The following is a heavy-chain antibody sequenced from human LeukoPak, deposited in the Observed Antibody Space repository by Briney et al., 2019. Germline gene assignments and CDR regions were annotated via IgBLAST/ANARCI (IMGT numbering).Heavy chain of an antibody. D-gene: IGHD4-11*01. CDR1: GFTFSSYG. CDR3: AREGRPDSKYPYYYYYMDV. Sequence: GGSLRLSCAASGFTFSSYGMHWVRQAPGKGLEWVAVISYDGSNKYYADSVKGRFTISRDNSKNTLYLQMNSLRAEDTAVYYCAREGRPDSKYPYYYYYMDVWGKGTTVTVS. J-gene: IGHJ6*03. V-gene: IGHV3-30*03. CDR2: ISYDGSNK.